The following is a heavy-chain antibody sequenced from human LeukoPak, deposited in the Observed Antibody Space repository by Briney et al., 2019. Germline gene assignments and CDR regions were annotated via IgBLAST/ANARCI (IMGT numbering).Heavy chain of an antibody. D-gene: IGHD1-26*01. Sequence: PGGTLRLSCAASGFTFSSYSMNWVRQAPGKGLEWVSYISSSSSTIYYADSVKGRFTISRDNAKNSLYLQMNGLRAEDTAVYYCAREAWELPFDYWGQGTLVTVSS. V-gene: IGHV3-48*01. J-gene: IGHJ4*02. CDR2: ISSSSSTI. CDR3: AREAWELPFDY. CDR1: GFTFSSYS.